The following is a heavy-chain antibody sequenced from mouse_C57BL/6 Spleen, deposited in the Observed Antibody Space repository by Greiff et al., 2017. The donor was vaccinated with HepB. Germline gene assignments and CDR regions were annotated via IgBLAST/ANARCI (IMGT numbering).Heavy chain of an antibody. Sequence: QVQLKQSGAELVRPGASVKLSCKASGYTFTDYYINWVKQRPGQGLEWIARIYPGSGNTYYNEKFKGKATLTAEKSSSTAYMQLSSLTSEDSAVYFCARVTTVVAFDYWGQGTTLTVSS. D-gene: IGHD1-1*01. J-gene: IGHJ2*01. CDR1: GYTFTDYY. CDR2: IYPGSGNT. CDR3: ARVTTVVAFDY. V-gene: IGHV1-76*01.